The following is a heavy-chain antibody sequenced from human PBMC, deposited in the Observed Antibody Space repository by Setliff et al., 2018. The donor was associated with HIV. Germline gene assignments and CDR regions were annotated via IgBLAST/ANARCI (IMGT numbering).Heavy chain of an antibody. Sequence: PSETLSLTCTVSGYSISSDYYRGWIRQPPGKGLEWIGNIYYSGSTYYNPSLKSRVTMSIDTSQNQFSLKLTSVTATDTAVYYCARWGDGFNSYDSWGQGTLVTVSS. V-gene: IGHV4-38-2*02. CDR2: IYYSGST. J-gene: IGHJ1*01. D-gene: IGHD3-22*01. CDR1: GYSISSDYY. CDR3: ARWGDGFNSYDS.